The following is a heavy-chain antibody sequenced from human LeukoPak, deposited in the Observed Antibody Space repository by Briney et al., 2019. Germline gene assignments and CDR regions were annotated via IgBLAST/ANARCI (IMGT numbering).Heavy chain of an antibody. CDR3: ARDGTKQGLGHDAFDI. Sequence: GGSLTLSCAASGFTFSSYGMHWVRQAPPKGVEWVAVIWYDGSNKYYADSVKGRFTTSRDNSKNTLYLQMNSLRAEDTAVYYCARDGTKQGLGHDAFDIWGQGTMVTVSS. J-gene: IGHJ3*02. CDR1: GFTFSSYG. CDR2: IWYDGSNK. D-gene: IGHD6-19*01. V-gene: IGHV3-33*01.